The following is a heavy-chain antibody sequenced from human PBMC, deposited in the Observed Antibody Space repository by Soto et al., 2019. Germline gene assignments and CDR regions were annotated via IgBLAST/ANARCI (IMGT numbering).Heavy chain of an antibody. D-gene: IGHD2-8*02. Sequence: QVQLVQSGAEVKKPGSSVKVSCKASGGMFGSYAITWVRRAPGQGLEWLGGIIPILNSPAYAQKFKARVVITADEITNTAYMELNSLRFDDTALYYCAREAPYCTSAACPKFYDMDVWGQGTTVTVAS. CDR2: IIPILNSP. CDR3: AREAPYCTSAACPKFYDMDV. V-gene: IGHV1-69*01. J-gene: IGHJ6*02. CDR1: GGMFGSYA.